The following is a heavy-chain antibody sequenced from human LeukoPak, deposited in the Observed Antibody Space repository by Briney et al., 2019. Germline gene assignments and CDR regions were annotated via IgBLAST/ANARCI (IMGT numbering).Heavy chain of an antibody. V-gene: IGHV4-4*07. D-gene: IGHD6-13*01. J-gene: IGHJ4*02. CDR3: ARRFRPGNSSSWYIFDY. Sequence: SETLSLTCTVSGGSISSYYWSWIRQPAGKGLEWIGRIYTSGSTNYNPSLKSRVTMSVDTSKNQFSLKLGSVTAADTAIYYCARRFRPGNSSSWYIFDYWGQGTLVTVSS. CDR1: GGSISSYY. CDR2: IYTSGST.